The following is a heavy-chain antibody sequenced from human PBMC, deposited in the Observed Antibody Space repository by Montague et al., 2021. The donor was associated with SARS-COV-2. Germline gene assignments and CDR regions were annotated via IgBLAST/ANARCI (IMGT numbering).Heavy chain of an antibody. CDR2: TYYRSKWYN. V-gene: IGHV6-1*01. CDR3: ARQPLGYDFVYYYYGMDV. D-gene: IGHD5-12*01. Sequence: CAISGDSVSSNSAAWNWIRQSPSRGLEWLGRTYYRSKWYNDYAVSVKSRITINPDTSKNQFSLQLNSVTPEDTAVYYRARQPLGYDFVYYYYGMDVWGQGTTVTVSS. J-gene: IGHJ6*02. CDR1: GDSVSSNSAA.